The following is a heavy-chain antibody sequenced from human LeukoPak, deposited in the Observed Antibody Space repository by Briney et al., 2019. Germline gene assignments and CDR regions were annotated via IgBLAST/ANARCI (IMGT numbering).Heavy chain of an antibody. CDR3: ARVGAPEGTNRIDY. D-gene: IGHD1-14*01. Sequence: SETLSLTCAVSGGSISSSNWWSWVRQPPGKGLEWIGEIYHSGSTNYNPSLKSRVTISVDKSKNQCSLKLSSVTAADTAVYYCARVGAPEGTNRIDYWGQGTLVTVSS. CDR2: IYHSGST. V-gene: IGHV4-4*02. CDR1: GGSISSSNW. J-gene: IGHJ4*02.